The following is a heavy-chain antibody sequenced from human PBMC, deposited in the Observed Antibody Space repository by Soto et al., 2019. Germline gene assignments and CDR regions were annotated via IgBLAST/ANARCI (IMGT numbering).Heavy chain of an antibody. Sequence: EVQLVESGGGLVQPGGSLRLSSAASGFTVSSNYMSWVRRAPGKGLEWVSVIYSGGSTYYADSVKGRFTISRDNSENTLYLQMNSLRAEDTAVYYCARTCSGGTCSFDYWGQGTLVTVSS. J-gene: IGHJ4*02. CDR1: GFTVSSNY. CDR3: ARTCSGGTCSFDY. CDR2: IYSGGST. D-gene: IGHD2-15*01. V-gene: IGHV3-66*01.